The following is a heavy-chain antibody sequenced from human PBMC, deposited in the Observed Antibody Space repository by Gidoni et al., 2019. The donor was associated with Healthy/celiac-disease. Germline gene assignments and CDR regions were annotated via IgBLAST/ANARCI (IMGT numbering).Heavy chain of an antibody. CDR2: IIPILGIA. D-gene: IGHD6-6*01. J-gene: IGHJ6*03. Sequence: QVQLVQSGAEVKKLGSSVKVSCKASGGPFSSYAISWVRQAPGQGLEWMGRIIPILGIANYAQKFQGRVMITADKSTSTAYMELSSLRSEDTAVYYCARDQEYSSSSESPKAPYYYYMDVWGKGTTVTVSS. CDR1: GGPFSSYA. V-gene: IGHV1-69*04. CDR3: ARDQEYSSSSESPKAPYYYYMDV.